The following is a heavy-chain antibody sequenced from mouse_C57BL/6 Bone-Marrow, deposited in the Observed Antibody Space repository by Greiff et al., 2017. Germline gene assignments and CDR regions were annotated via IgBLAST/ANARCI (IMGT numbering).Heavy chain of an antibody. J-gene: IGHJ4*01. CDR3: ARQNSPKDAMDY. Sequence: QVQLKQSGAELARPGASVKLSCKASGYTFTSYGISWVKQRTGQGLEWIGEIYPRSGNTYYNEKFKGKATLTADKSSSTAYMELRSLTSEDSAVYFCARQNSPKDAMDYWGQGTSVTVSS. CDR2: IYPRSGNT. CDR1: GYTFTSYG. V-gene: IGHV1-81*01.